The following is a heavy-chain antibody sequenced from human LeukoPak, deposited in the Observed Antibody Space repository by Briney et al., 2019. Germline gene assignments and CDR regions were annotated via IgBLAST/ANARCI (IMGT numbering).Heavy chain of an antibody. Sequence: AGGSLRLSCAASGFTFSSYSMNWVRQAPGKGLEWVSYISSSSSTIYYADSVKGRFTISRDNAKNSLYLQMNSLRAEDTAVYYCARKHYYGSGSYYVTENYYYYYYMDVWGKGTTVTVSS. V-gene: IGHV3-48*01. D-gene: IGHD3-10*01. CDR1: GFTFSSYS. J-gene: IGHJ6*03. CDR2: ISSSSSTI. CDR3: ARKHYYGSGSYYVTENYYYYYYMDV.